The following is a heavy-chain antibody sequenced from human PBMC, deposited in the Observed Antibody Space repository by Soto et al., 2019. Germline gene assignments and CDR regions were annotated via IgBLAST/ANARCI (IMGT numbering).Heavy chain of an antibody. V-gene: IGHV3-48*04. CDR1: GFTFSSYG. CDR3: ARDQPGEEEFDL. CDR2: ISTSGTTI. J-gene: IGHJ2*01. Sequence: VQLVESGGGVVQPGRSLRLSCAASGFTFSSYGMNWVRQAPGKGLEWVSYISTSGTTIYYADSVKGRFTISRDNAKNSLFLQMNSLRAEDTAVYYCARDQPGEEEFDLWGRGTLVTVSS. D-gene: IGHD7-27*01.